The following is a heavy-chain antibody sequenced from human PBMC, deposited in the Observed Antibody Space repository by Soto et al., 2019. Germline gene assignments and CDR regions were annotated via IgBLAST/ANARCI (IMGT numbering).Heavy chain of an antibody. V-gene: IGHV1-69*01. Sequence: QVQLVQSGAEVKKPGSSVKVSCKASGGTFSSYAISWVRQAPGQGLEWMGGIIPIFGTANYAQKFQGRVTITADESTSTAYMELSSLRSEDTAVYYCASGPYGPGSYRVYNWFDPWGQGTLVTVSS. CDR2: IIPIFGTA. CDR3: ASGPYGPGSYRVYNWFDP. J-gene: IGHJ5*02. D-gene: IGHD3-10*01. CDR1: GGTFSSYA.